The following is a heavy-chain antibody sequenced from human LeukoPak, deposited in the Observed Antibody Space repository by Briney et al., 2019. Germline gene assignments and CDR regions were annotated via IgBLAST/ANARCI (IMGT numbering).Heavy chain of an antibody. CDR2: ISRSSSDM. V-gene: IGHV3-21*01. CDR3: ARGLPPDVVVTAIYYFDP. J-gene: IGHJ5*02. Sequence: GSLRLSCAASSFTFTSYSLHWVRQPPGRGLEWVSSISRSSSDMYYADSVMGRFTISRDNAKNSLYLQMNNLRAEDTAVYYCARGLPPDVVVTAIYYFDPWGQGTLVTVSS. D-gene: IGHD2-21*02. CDR1: SFTFTSYS.